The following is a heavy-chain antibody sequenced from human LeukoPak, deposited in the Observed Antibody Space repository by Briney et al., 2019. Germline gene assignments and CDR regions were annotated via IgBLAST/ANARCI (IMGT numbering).Heavy chain of an antibody. CDR2: ISGSGSNT. Sequence: GGSLRLSCAASGFTFSSYSMNWVRQAPGMGLEWVSAISGSGSNTYYADSVKGRFSISRDNSKNTLYLQMNSLRAEDTAMYYCAKGTAAAGYGYWGQGTLVTASS. J-gene: IGHJ4*02. D-gene: IGHD6-13*01. CDR1: GFTFSSYS. V-gene: IGHV3-23*01. CDR3: AKGTAAAGYGY.